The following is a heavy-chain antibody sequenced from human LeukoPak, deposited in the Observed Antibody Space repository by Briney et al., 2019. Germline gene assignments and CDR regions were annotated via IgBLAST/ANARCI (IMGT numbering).Heavy chain of an antibody. CDR2: IYTSGST. D-gene: IGHD6-13*01. V-gene: IGHV4-4*07. CDR1: GGSISSYY. CDR3: ARVTIAAAGTHFDY. J-gene: IGHJ4*02. Sequence: SETLSLTCTVSGGSISSYYRSWIRQPAGKGLEWIRRIYTSGSTNYNSSLKSRVTMSVDTSKNQFSLKLSSVTAADTAVYYCARVTIAAAGTHFDYWGQGTPVTVSS.